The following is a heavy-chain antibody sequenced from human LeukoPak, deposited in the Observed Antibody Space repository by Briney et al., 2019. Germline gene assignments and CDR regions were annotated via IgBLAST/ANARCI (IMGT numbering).Heavy chain of an antibody. V-gene: IGHV3-74*01. CDR2: INTDGRTT. D-gene: IGHD2-8*01. CDR3: ARESQGGDIVLMVYPFDY. CDR1: GFTFNTYW. J-gene: IGHJ4*02. Sequence: PGGSLRLSCAASGFTFNTYWMHWVRQPPGKGLVWVSRINTDGRTTSYADSVKGRFTNSRDNAKNTLYLQMNSLRAEDTAVYYCARESQGGDIVLMVYPFDYWGQGTLVTVSS.